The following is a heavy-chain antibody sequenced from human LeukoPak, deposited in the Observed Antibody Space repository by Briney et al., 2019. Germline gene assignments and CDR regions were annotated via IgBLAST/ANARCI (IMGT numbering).Heavy chain of an antibody. CDR3: AREGPHGSGIYYNPLDY. Sequence: PSETLSLTCTVSGGSISSSSYYWGWIRQPPGTGLEWIGNIYYSGSTYYNPSLKSRVTISVDTSKNQFSLKLSSVTAADTAVYYCAREGPHGSGIYYNPLDYWGQGALVIVSS. CDR1: GGSISSSSYY. D-gene: IGHD3-10*01. V-gene: IGHV4-39*07. J-gene: IGHJ4*02. CDR2: IYYSGST.